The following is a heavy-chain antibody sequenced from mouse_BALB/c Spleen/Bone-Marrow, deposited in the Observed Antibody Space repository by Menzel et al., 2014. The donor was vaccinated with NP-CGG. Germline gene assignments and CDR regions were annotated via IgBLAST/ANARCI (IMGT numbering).Heavy chain of an antibody. V-gene: IGHV1S127*01. D-gene: IGHD3-2*02. J-gene: IGHJ4*01. Sequence: VKLMESGAELVKPGASVKMSCKASGYTFTSYWMHWVKQRLGQGLEWIGVIDPSDSYTSYNQKFKGKATLTVDTSSSTAYMQLSSLTSEDSAVYYCTRSGYGNYYAMDYWGQGTSVTVSS. CDR2: IDPSDSYT. CDR3: TRSGYGNYYAMDY. CDR1: GYTFTSYW.